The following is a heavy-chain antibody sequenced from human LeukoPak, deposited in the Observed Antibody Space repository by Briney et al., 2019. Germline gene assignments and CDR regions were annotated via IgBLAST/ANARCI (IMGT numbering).Heavy chain of an antibody. CDR1: GFTFSKYV. J-gene: IGHJ4*02. V-gene: IGHV3-30*03. D-gene: IGHD2-21*01. CDR3: ARDGPAVIFFGYF. Sequence: QPGRSLRLSCAASGFTFSKYVMHWVRQAPGKGLEWVATISFDGSNKYYADSVKGRFTISRDNSKNTLYLQMSSLKTDDTAVYYCARDGPAVIFFGYFWGQGTLVTVSS. CDR2: ISFDGSNK.